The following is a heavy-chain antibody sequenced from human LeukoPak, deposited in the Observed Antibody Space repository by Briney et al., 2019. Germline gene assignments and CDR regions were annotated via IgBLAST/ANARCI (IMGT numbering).Heavy chain of an antibody. CDR1: GFTFSSYG. CDR3: ARERNDYSNSAWDPWGEYYYYYMDV. Sequence: GGSLRLSCAASGFTFSSYGMHWVRQAPGKGPEGVAFIRYDGSNKYYADSVKGRFTISRDNSKNTLYLQMNSLRAEDTAVYYCARERNDYSNSAWDPWGEYYYYYMDVWGKGTTVTVSS. D-gene: IGHD4-11*01. CDR2: IRYDGSNK. V-gene: IGHV3-30*02. J-gene: IGHJ6*03.